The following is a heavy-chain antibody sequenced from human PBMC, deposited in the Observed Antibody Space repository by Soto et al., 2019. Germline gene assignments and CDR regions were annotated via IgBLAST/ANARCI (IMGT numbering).Heavy chain of an antibody. CDR2: ISDDGDST. J-gene: IGHJ6*02. Sequence: GGSLRLSCGASGFTFSDNAMTWVRQAPGKGLEGVSSISDDGDSTYYADSVKGRFAVSRDNSKNTLFLHMNSLGAEDTAVYYCAKTLSTAVNYGLDVWGQGTSVTVSS. CDR3: AKTLSTAVNYGLDV. D-gene: IGHD6-25*01. V-gene: IGHV3-23*01. CDR1: GFTFSDNA.